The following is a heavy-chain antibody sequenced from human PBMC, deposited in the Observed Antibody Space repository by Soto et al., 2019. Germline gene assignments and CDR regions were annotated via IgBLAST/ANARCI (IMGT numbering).Heavy chain of an antibody. CDR2: MSGSSSTT. V-gene: IGHV3-23*01. CDR3: AKNQGPELSRVIDF. Sequence: GGSLRLSCATSGLTFSNYAMSWVRQAPGGGLEWVSSMSGSSSTTYYADSVRGRFTISRDSSKNTLYLQMSSLRAEDTALYYCAKNQGPELSRVIDFWGQGTLVTVSS. D-gene: IGHD1-7*01. J-gene: IGHJ4*02. CDR1: GLTFSNYA.